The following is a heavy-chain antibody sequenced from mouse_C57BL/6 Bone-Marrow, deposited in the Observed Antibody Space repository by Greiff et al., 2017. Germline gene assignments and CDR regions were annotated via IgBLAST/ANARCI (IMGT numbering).Heavy chain of an antibody. CDR1: GFTFSNYW. CDR2: IRLKSDNYAT. CDR3: TGLRHWYFDV. V-gene: IGHV6-3*01. D-gene: IGHD2-4*01. Sequence: EVKVVESGGGLVQPGGSMKLSCVASGFTFSNYWMNWVRQSPEKGLEWVAQIRLKSDNYATHYAESVKGRFTISRDDSKSSVYLQMNNLRADDTGIYYCTGLRHWYFDVWGTGTTVTVSS. J-gene: IGHJ1*03.